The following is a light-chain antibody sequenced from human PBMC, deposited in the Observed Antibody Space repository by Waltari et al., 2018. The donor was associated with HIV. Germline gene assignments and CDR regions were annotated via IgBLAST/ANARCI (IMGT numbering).Light chain of an antibody. V-gene: IGLV3-1*01. J-gene: IGLJ1*01. CDR3: QAWDSSTASYV. CDR2: QDS. CDR1: KLGDKY. Sequence: SYELTQPPSVSVSPGQTASIPCSGYKLGDKYACWYQQKPGQSPVLVIYQDSKRPSGIPERFSGSNSGNTATLTISGTQAMDETDYYCQAWDSSTASYVFGTGTKVTVL.